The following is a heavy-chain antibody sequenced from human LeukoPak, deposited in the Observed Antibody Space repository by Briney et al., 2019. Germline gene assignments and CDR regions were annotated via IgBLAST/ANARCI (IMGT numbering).Heavy chain of an antibody. D-gene: IGHD2-15*01. CDR2: ISYDGSNE. CDR1: GFTFSSYV. V-gene: IGHV3-30*04. CDR3: ATGLGYCSGGSCFVDY. J-gene: IGHJ4*02. Sequence: GRSLRLSCAASGFTFSSYVMHWVRQAPGKGLEWVAIISYDGSNEYYADSVKGRFTISRDNSKNTLYLQMNSLRAADTAVYYCATGLGYCSGGSCFVDYWGQGTLVTVSS.